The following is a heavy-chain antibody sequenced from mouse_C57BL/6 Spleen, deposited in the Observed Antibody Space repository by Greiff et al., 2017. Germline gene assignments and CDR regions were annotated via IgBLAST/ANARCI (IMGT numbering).Heavy chain of an antibody. CDR1: GYSITSGYY. D-gene: IGHD2-4*01. J-gene: IGHJ1*03. Sequence: VQLKESGPGLVKPSQSLSLTCSVTGYSITSGYYWNWIRQFPGNKLEWMGYISYDGSNNYNPSLKNRISITRDTSKNQFFLKLNSVTTEDTATYYCARDDYDGYFDVWGTGTTVTVSS. CDR3: ARDDYDGYFDV. CDR2: ISYDGSN. V-gene: IGHV3-6*01.